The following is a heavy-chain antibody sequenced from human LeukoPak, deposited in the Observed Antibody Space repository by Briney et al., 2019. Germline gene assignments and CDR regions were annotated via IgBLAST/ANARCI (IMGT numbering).Heavy chain of an antibody. J-gene: IGHJ4*02. V-gene: IGHV3-74*01. CDR3: ARVVENWNSPGY. CDR2: INSDGSSS. CDR1: GFTFSIYW. D-gene: IGHD1-7*01. Sequence: PGGSLRLSCAASGFTFSIYWMHWVRQAPGKGLVWVSRINSDGSSSSYADSVKGRFTISRDNAKNTLYLQMNSLRAEDTAVYYCARVVENWNSPGYWGQGTLVTVSS.